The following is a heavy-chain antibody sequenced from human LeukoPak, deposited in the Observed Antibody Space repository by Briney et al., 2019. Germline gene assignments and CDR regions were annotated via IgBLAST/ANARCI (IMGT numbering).Heavy chain of an antibody. V-gene: IGHV3-23*01. CDR2: ISGSGGST. CDR1: GFTVSSNY. Sequence: GGSLRLSCAASGFTVSSNYMSWVRQAPGKGLEWVSAISGSGGSTYYADSVKGRFTISRDNSKNTLYLQMNSLRAEDTAVYYCAREYGGYGYFDYWGQGTLVTVSS. D-gene: IGHD5-12*01. J-gene: IGHJ4*02. CDR3: AREYGGYGYFDY.